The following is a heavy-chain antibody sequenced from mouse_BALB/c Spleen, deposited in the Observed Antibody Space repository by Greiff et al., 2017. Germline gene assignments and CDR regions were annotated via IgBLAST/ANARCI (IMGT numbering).Heavy chain of an antibody. Sequence: QVQLKESGAELARPGASVKMSCKASGYTFTSYTMHWVKQRPGQGLEWIGYINPSSGYTNYNQKFKDKATLTADKSSSTAYMQLSSLTSEDSAVYYCASIGYGNYAYFDVWGAGTTVTVSS. CDR2: INPSSGYT. CDR3: ASIGYGNYAYFDV. V-gene: IGHV1-4*01. CDR1: GYTFTSYT. J-gene: IGHJ1*01. D-gene: IGHD2-1*01.